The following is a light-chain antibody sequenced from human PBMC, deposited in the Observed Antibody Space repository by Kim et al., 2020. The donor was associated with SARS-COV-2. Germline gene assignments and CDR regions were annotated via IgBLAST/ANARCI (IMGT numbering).Light chain of an antibody. CDR1: SSNIGAGYD. V-gene: IGLV1-40*01. J-gene: IGLJ3*02. Sequence: QSVLTQPPSVSGAPGQRVTISCTGSSSNIGAGYDVHWYQLLPGTAPKLLIYGNSNRPSGIPDRFSGSKSGTSASLAITGLQAEDEADYYCQSYDSSLSLFGGGTKLTVL. CDR3: QSYDSSLSL. CDR2: GNS.